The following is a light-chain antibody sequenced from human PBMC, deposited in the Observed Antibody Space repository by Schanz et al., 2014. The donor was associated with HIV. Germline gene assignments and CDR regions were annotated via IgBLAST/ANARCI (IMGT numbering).Light chain of an antibody. CDR2: DVS. CDR1: SSDVGGYNY. V-gene: IGLV2-14*01. J-gene: IGLJ2*01. CDR3: SSYTSSSSVV. Sequence: QSALTQPASVSGSPGQSITISCTGTSSDVGGYNYVAWYQQHAGKAPKLMIFDVSNRPSGVSYRFSGSKFGNTASLTISGLQAEDEADYYCSSYTSSSSVVFGGGTKLTVL.